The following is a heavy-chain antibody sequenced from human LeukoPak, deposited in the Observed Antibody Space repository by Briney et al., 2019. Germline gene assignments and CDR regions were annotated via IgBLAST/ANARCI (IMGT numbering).Heavy chain of an antibody. D-gene: IGHD6-13*01. CDR3: ANRGRIAAAGQFDY. V-gene: IGHV3-23*01. Sequence: PGGSLRLSCAASGFTFSSYAMSWVRQAPGKGLEWVSAISGSGGSTYYADSVKGRFTISRDNSKNTLYLQMNSLRAEDTAVYHCANRGRIAAAGQFDYWGRGTLVTVSS. CDR1: GFTFSSYA. J-gene: IGHJ4*02. CDR2: ISGSGGST.